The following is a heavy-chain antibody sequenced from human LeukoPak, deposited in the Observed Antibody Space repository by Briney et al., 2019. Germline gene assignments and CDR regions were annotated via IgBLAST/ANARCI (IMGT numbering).Heavy chain of an antibody. Sequence: PGGSLRLSCAASGFTFSSYAMSWVRQAPGKGLEWVSAIRGSDSSTYYADSVKGRFTISRDNSKNTLYLQMNNARVDDTAVYYCAKEVGYGSPYFDYWGQGTLVTVSS. J-gene: IGHJ4*02. CDR3: AKEVGYGSPYFDY. CDR1: GFTFSSYA. D-gene: IGHD5-12*01. V-gene: IGHV3-23*01. CDR2: IRGSDSST.